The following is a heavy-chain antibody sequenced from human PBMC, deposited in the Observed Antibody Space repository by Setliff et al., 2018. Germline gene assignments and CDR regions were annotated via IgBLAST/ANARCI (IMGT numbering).Heavy chain of an antibody. Sequence: SETLSLTCTVSSGSISSDNYYWGWIRQPPGKGLEWIGTMYYSGKTFYMPSLQSRVTISADTSTNQLSLKLSSVTAADTAVYYCSRGPSKVQFDTWGRGIPVTVSS. J-gene: IGHJ5*02. CDR2: MYYSGKT. D-gene: IGHD4-4*01. CDR3: SRGPSKVQFDT. V-gene: IGHV4-39*01. CDR1: SGSISSDNYY.